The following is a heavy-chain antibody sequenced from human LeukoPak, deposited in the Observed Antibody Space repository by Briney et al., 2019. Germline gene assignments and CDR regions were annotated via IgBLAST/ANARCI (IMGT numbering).Heavy chain of an antibody. Sequence: ASVKVSCKASGYSFTSYHINWVRQATGQGLEWMGWMNPNNGYTDYAQNFQGRVTMTRNASKSTAYLELSSLRPEDTAVYYCARLGGKYYISGPGLDSWGQGTLVTVSS. CDR3: ARLGGKYYISGPGLDS. V-gene: IGHV1-8*01. J-gene: IGHJ4*02. CDR1: GYSFTSYH. D-gene: IGHD1-26*01. CDR2: MNPNNGYT.